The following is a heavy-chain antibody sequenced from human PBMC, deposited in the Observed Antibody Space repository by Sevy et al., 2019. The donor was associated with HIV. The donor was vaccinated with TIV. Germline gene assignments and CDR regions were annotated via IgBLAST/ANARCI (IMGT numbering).Heavy chain of an antibody. D-gene: IGHD1-1*01. V-gene: IGHV5-51*01. J-gene: IGHJ6*02. CDR1: GYSFATYW. CDR2: IYPDDSDT. Sequence: GESLKISCKGSGYSFATYWIAWVRQMPGKGLEWMGIIYPDDSDTRYSPSFQGQVTISADKSISTAYLQWSTLKAYDTAKYYCARGARGTLPSFYYYTLNVWGQGPTVTVSS. CDR3: ARGARGTLPSFYYYTLNV.